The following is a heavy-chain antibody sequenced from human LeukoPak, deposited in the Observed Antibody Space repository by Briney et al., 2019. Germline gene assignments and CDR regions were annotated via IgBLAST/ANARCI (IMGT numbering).Heavy chain of an antibody. CDR2: INHSGST. CDR3: ARHNSRGGFDY. J-gene: IGHJ4*02. D-gene: IGHD4-23*01. Sequence: SETLSLTCAVYGGSFSGYYWSWIRQPPGKGLEWIGEINHSGSTNYNPSLKSRVTISVDTSKNQFSLKLSSVTAADTAVYYCARHNSRGGFDYWGQGTLVTVSS. CDR1: GGSFSGYY. V-gene: IGHV4-34*01.